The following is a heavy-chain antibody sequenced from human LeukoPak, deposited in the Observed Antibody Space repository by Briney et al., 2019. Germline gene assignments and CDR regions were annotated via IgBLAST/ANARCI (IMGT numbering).Heavy chain of an antibody. CDR2: IYYSGST. D-gene: IGHD3-10*01. V-gene: IGHV4-39*07. CDR3: ARDKPRFGEFPYAFDI. Sequence: PSETLSLTCTVSGGSISSGSYYWGWIRQPPGKGLEWIGSIYYSGSTYYNPSLKSRVTISVDTSKNQFSLKLSSVTAADTAVYYCARDKPRFGEFPYAFDIWGQGTMVTVSS. CDR1: GGSISSGSYY. J-gene: IGHJ3*02.